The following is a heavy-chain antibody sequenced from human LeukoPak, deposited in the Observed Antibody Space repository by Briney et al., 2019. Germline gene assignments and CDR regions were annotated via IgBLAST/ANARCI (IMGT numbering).Heavy chain of an antibody. CDR1: GGSISSSRSY. V-gene: IGHV4-39*07. D-gene: IGHD2-15*01. CDR2: IYHSGST. J-gene: IGHJ6*04. CDR3: ASHQDIVVVNV. Sequence: SETLSLTCSVSGGSISSSRSYWGWIRQTPGKGLEWIGSIYHSGSTYYNPSLKSRVTISVDTSKNQFSLKLSSVTAADTAVYYCASHQDIVVVNVWGKGTTVTVSS.